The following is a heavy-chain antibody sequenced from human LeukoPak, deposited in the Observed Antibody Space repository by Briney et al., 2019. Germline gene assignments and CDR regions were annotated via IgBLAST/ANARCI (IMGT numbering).Heavy chain of an antibody. CDR1: GFTFSSYS. CDR3: ARRKVRGLFDY. J-gene: IGHJ4*02. D-gene: IGHD3-10*01. Sequence: GGSLRLSCAASGFTFSSYSMNWVRQAPGKGLEWVSSISSSSSHIYYADSVKGRFTISRDNAKNSLYLQMNSLRAEDTAVYYCARRKVRGLFDYWGQGTLVTVSS. CDR2: ISSSSSHI. V-gene: IGHV3-21*01.